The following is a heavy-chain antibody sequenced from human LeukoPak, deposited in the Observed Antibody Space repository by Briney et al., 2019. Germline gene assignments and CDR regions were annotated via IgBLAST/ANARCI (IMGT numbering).Heavy chain of an antibody. J-gene: IGHJ4*02. CDR3: ARVGRRIVGATTRWYYFDY. CDR2: MNPNSGNT. CDR1: GYTFTSYD. Sequence: GASVKVSCRASGYTFTSYDINWVRQATGQGLEWMGWMNPNSGNTGYAQKFQGRVTMTRNTSISTAYMELSSLRSEDTAVYYCARVGRRIVGATTRWYYFDYWGQGTLVTVSS. V-gene: IGHV1-8*01. D-gene: IGHD1-26*01.